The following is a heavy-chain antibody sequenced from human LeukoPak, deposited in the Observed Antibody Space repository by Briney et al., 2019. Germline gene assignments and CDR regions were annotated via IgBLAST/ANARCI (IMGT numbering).Heavy chain of an antibody. V-gene: IGHV3-7*01. D-gene: IGHD5-12*01. J-gene: IGHJ4*02. CDR3: ARDNSGYDSSGWYFDY. CDR2: IKQDGSEK. CDR1: GFTFSSYW. Sequence: GGSLRLSCAASGFTFSSYWMSWVRQAPGKGLEWVANIKQDGSEKYYVDSVKGRFTISRDNAKNSLYLQMNSLRAEDTAVYYCARDNSGYDSSGWYFDYWGQGTLVTVSS.